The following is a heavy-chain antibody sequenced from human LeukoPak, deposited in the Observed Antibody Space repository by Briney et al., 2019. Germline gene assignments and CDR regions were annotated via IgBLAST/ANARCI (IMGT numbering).Heavy chain of an antibody. V-gene: IGHV3-15*01. CDR3: ASPEGAVAANSFDY. CDR1: GFTFSNAW. J-gene: IGHJ4*02. CDR2: IKSKTDGGTT. Sequence: GGCLRLSCAASGFTFSNAWMSWVRQAPGKGLEWVGRIKSKTDGGTTDYAAPVKGRFTISRDDSKNTLYLQMNSLRAEDTAVYYCASPEGAVAANSFDYWGQGTLVTVSS. D-gene: IGHD6-19*01.